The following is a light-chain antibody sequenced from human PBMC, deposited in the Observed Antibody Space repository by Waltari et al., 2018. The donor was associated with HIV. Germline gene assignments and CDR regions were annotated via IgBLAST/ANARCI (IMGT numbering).Light chain of an antibody. Sequence: QSALTQPPSASGSPGQSVTISCAGTSSDIGLYNFVSWYQHHPGKAPKLMISEVSRRPSGAPDRFSCSTSGNTASLTTSGRQAEDEAAYYCCSYAGNNYLRFGGGTKLTAL. CDR2: EVS. V-gene: IGLV2-8*01. CDR3: CSYAGNNYLR. CDR1: SSDIGLYNF. J-gene: IGLJ2*01.